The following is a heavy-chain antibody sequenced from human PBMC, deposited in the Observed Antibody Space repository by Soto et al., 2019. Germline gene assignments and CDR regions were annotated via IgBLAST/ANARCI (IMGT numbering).Heavy chain of an antibody. Sequence: SETLSLTCTVSGGSISSYYWSWIRQPPGKGLEWIGYIYYSGSTNYNPSLKSRVTISVDTSKNQFSLKLSSVTAADTAVFYCARTVHLGDLSLGYWGQGILVTVSS. J-gene: IGHJ4*02. CDR3: ARTVHLGDLSLGY. CDR1: GGSISSYY. CDR2: IYYSGST. V-gene: IGHV4-59*01. D-gene: IGHD3-16*01.